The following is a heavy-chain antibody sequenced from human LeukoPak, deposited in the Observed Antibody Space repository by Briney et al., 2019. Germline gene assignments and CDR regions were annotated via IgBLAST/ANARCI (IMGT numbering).Heavy chain of an antibody. V-gene: IGHV3-53*01. CDR1: GFTVSSNY. D-gene: IGHD3-10*01. J-gene: IGHJ4*02. Sequence: RGGSPRLSCAASGFTVSSNYMSWVRQAPGKGLEWVSVIYSGGSTYYADSVKGRFTISRDNSKNTLYLQMNSLRAEDTAVYYCARSRGTGSYDYWGQGTLVTVSS. CDR2: IYSGGST. CDR3: ARSRGTGSYDY.